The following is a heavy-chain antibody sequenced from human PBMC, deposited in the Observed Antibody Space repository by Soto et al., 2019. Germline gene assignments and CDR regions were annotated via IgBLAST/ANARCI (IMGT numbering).Heavy chain of an antibody. Sequence: SVKVSCKASGGTFSSYAISWVRQAPGQGLEWMGGIIPIFGTANYAQKFQGRVTITADESTSSAYMELSSLRSEDTAVYYCARGYYDSSGYFWFDPWGQGTLVTVSS. CDR1: GGTFSSYA. J-gene: IGHJ5*02. V-gene: IGHV1-69*13. CDR3: ARGYYDSSGYFWFDP. CDR2: IIPIFGTA. D-gene: IGHD3-22*01.